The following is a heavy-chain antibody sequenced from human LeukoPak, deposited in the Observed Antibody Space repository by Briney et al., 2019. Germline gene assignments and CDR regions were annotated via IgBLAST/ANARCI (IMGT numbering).Heavy chain of an antibody. CDR3: ASTSHAALGLPYFDH. CDR1: GGSFSGYY. J-gene: IGHJ4*02. V-gene: IGHV4-34*01. Sequence: SETLSLTCAVYGGSFSGYYWSWIRQPPGKGLEWIGEINHSGSTNYNPSLKSRVTISVDTSKNQFSLKLSSVTAADTAVYYCASTSHAALGLPYFDHWGQGSLVTVSS. CDR2: INHSGST. D-gene: IGHD5-18*01.